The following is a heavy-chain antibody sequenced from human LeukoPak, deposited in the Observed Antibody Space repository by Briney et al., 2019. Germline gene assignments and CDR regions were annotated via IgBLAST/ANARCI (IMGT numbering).Heavy chain of an antibody. CDR3: ARLTGTTGFDY. CDR2: IKQDGSDK. CDR1: GFPFSGYW. V-gene: IGHV3-7*01. Sequence: PGGSLRLSCAASGFPFSGYWMSWVRQAPGKGLEWVANIKQDGSDKYSVDSVKGRFTISRDNATNSLYLQVNSLRADDTAVYYCARLTGTTGFDYWGQGTLVTVSS. D-gene: IGHD1-1*01. J-gene: IGHJ4*02.